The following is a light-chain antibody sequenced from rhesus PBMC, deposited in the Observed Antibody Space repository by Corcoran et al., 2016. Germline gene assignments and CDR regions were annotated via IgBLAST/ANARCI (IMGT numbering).Light chain of an antibody. CDR3: QHNYGTPYS. V-gene: IGKV1-74*01. Sequence: DIQMTQSPSSLSASVGDRVTITCRTSENVNNYLNWYQQKPGKAPKLLIYKAYTLQSGVPSRFSGSGSGTDYTFTISSLQSEEVATYYCQHNYGTPYSFGQGTKVEIK. J-gene: IGKJ2*01. CDR2: KAY. CDR1: ENVNNY.